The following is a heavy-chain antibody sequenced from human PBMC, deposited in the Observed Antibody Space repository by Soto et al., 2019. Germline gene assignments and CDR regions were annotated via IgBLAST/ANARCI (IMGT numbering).Heavy chain of an antibody. CDR3: ARRTGSWYDYYGMDV. V-gene: IGHV3-48*03. D-gene: IGHD6-13*01. CDR1: GFTFSSYE. Sequence: EVQLVESGGGLVQPGGSLRLSCAASGFTFSSYEMNWVRQAPGKGLEWVSYISSSGSTIYYADSVKGRFTISRDNAKNSLYPQMNSLRAEDTAVYYCARRTGSWYDYYGMDVWGQGTTVTVSS. J-gene: IGHJ6*02. CDR2: ISSSGSTI.